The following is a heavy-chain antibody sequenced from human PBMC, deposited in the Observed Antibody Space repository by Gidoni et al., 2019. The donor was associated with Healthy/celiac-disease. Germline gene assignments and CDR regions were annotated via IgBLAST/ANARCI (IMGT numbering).Heavy chain of an antibody. CDR1: GFPFSSYS. CDR3: ASISSITMIVVDPSDI. V-gene: IGHV3-21*01. J-gene: IGHJ3*02. D-gene: IGHD3-22*01. Sequence: EVQLVESGGGLVKPGGSLRLSCAASGFPFSSYSMNWVRQAPGKGLEWVSSISSSSSYIYYADSVKGRFTISRDNAKNSLYLQMNSLRAEDTAVYYCASISSITMIVVDPSDIWGQGTMVTVSS. CDR2: ISSSSSYI.